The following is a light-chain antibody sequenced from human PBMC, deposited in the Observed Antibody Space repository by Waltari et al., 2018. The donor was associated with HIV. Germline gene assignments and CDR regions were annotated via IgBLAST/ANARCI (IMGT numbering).Light chain of an antibody. CDR2: NNN. V-gene: IGLV1-44*01. Sequence: QSVLTQPPPESGTPGQRVTISCSGSSSTIGSTSVNWYQQLPGTAPKVLMFNNNQRPSGVPDRFSGSKSGTSASLAISGLQSDDEADYYCAAWDDSLKGYVFGTGTGVTIL. CDR1: SSTIGSTS. J-gene: IGLJ1*01. CDR3: AAWDDSLKGYV.